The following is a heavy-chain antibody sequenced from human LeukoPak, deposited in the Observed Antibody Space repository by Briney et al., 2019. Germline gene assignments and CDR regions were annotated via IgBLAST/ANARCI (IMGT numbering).Heavy chain of an antibody. CDR3: VRGDATNLDH. J-gene: IGHJ4*02. CDR2: ITDDDTST. D-gene: IGHD1-14*01. CDR1: GFTFSSYW. V-gene: IGHV3-74*01. Sequence: AGGPLRLSCAASGFTFSSYWMHWVRQVPGKGLVWVSRITDDDTSTSHADSVKGRFTISRDNGKNTLYLQMNSLRVEDTAGYYCVRGDATNLDHWGQGTLVTVSS.